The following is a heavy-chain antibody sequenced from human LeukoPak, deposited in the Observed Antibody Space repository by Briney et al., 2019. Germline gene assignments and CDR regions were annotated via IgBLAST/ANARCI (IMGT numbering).Heavy chain of an antibody. CDR2: MSPKSGNT. CDR1: GYTFTSYD. CDR3: VRTPPNWGADY. D-gene: IGHD7-27*01. J-gene: IGHJ4*02. V-gene: IGHV1-8*01. Sequence: GASVRVSCKASGYTFTSYDINWVRQATGQGLEWMGWMSPKSGNTGYAQKFQGRVTMTSNTAISTAYMELSSLRSEDTAVYYCVRTPPNWGADYWGQGTLVTASS.